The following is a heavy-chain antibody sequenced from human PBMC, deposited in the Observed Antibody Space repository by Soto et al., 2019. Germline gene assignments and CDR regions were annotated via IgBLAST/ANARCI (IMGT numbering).Heavy chain of an antibody. Sequence: XXTLSLTFTVSGGSISSYYWCWIHQPPGKGLEWIGYIYYSGSTNYNPSLKSRVTISVDTSKNQFSLKLSSVTASDSAVYYCARGIRDSNYALDYWAQGTLVTVSS. V-gene: IGHV4-59*01. D-gene: IGHD4-4*01. CDR1: GGSISSYY. CDR2: IYYSGST. J-gene: IGHJ4*02. CDR3: ARGIRDSNYALDY.